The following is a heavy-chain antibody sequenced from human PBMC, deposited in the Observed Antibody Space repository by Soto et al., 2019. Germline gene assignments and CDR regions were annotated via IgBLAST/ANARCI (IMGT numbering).Heavy chain of an antibody. V-gene: IGHV4-59*08. CDR1: GGSISSYY. D-gene: IGHD6-6*01. CDR2: IYYSGST. Sequence: SETLSVTCTVSGGSISSYYWSWIRQPPGKGLEWIGYIYYSGSTNYNPSLKSRVTISVDTSKNQFSLKLSSVTAADTAVYYCARHFDSSSVPFHVWGKGTTVTVSS. J-gene: IGHJ6*03. CDR3: ARHFDSSSVPFHV.